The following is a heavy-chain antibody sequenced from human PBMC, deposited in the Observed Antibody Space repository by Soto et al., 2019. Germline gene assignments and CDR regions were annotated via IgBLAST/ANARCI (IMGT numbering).Heavy chain of an antibody. J-gene: IGHJ4*02. D-gene: IGHD3-16*01. CDR2: VYMGGNT. V-gene: IGHV3-66*01. CDR3: AGSVGGGFDY. Sequence: EVQLVESGGGLVQPGGSLRLSCAASGFTVSSNYMSWVRRAPGKGLEWVSVVYMGGNTYYAESVEDRFAISRDNFQNMLYLQMNSLRADDTAVYYCAGSVGGGFDYWGQGTLVTVSS. CDR1: GFTVSSNY.